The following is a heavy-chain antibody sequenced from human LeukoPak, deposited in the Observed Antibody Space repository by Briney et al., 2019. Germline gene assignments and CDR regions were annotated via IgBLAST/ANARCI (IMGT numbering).Heavy chain of an antibody. D-gene: IGHD6-13*01. Sequence: GGSLRLSCAASGFTFSNYELNWVRQAPGQGLEWVSYISHSGRTIYYADSVKGRFTISRDNAKNSLYLQMNSLRAEDTAVYYCARGVGSSWPGWFDPWGQGTLVTVSS. CDR2: ISHSGRTI. V-gene: IGHV3-48*03. CDR1: GFTFSNYE. CDR3: ARGVGSSWPGWFDP. J-gene: IGHJ5*02.